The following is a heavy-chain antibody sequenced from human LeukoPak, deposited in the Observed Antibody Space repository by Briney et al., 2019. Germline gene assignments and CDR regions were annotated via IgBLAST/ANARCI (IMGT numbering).Heavy chain of an antibody. CDR1: GFTFSNYR. Sequence: PGGSLRLSCAASGFTFSNYRMSWVRQASGKGLEWVGRIRSKVYSYATMYGASVKGRFTISRDDSKKTAYLQMNSLKTEDTAVYYCTRGDVTHFDYWGQGTLVTVSS. V-gene: IGHV3-73*01. CDR2: IRSKVYSYAT. D-gene: IGHD3-10*01. J-gene: IGHJ4*02. CDR3: TRGDVTHFDY.